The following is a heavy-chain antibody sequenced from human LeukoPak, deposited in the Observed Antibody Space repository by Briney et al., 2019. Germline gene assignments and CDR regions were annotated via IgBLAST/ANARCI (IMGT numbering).Heavy chain of an antibody. CDR1: GYSFTSYW. Sequence: GESLKISCKGSGYSFTSYWIGWVRQMPGKGLEWMGIIYPGDSDTRYSPSFQGQVTISADKSISTAYLQWSSLKASDTAMYYCARSGPTYCTNGVCYSSVEYFQHWGQGTLVTVSS. CDR3: ARSGPTYCTNGVCYSSVEYFQH. V-gene: IGHV5-51*01. D-gene: IGHD2-8*01. CDR2: IYPGDSDT. J-gene: IGHJ1*01.